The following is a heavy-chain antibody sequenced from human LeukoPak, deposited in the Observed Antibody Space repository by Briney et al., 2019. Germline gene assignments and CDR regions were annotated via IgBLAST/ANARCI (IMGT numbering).Heavy chain of an antibody. D-gene: IGHD6-19*01. CDR3: ARGIPIKQFFDY. Sequence: GGPLRLSCAASGFTFSSYAMHWVRQAPGKGLEWVAVISYDGSNKYYADSVKGRFTISRDNSKNTLYLQMNSLRAEDTAVYYCARGIPIKQFFDYWGQGTLVTVSS. CDR2: ISYDGSNK. CDR1: GFTFSSYA. V-gene: IGHV3-30*04. J-gene: IGHJ4*01.